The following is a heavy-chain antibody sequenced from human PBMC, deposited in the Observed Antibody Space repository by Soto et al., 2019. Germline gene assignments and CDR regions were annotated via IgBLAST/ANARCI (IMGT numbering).Heavy chain of an antibody. CDR3: AKATVDFDY. CDR1: GFTFSSYG. CDR2: ISYDGSNK. Sequence: QVQLVESGGGVVQPGRSLRLSCAASGFTFSSYGMHWVRQAPGKGLEWVAVISYDGSNKYYADSVKGRFTISRDNPKNTLYLQMNSLRAEDTAVYYCAKATVDFDYWGQGTLVTVSS. J-gene: IGHJ4*02. V-gene: IGHV3-30*18. D-gene: IGHD2-15*01.